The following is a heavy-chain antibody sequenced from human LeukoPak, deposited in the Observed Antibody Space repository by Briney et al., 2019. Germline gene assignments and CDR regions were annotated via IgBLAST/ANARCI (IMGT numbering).Heavy chain of an antibody. CDR1: GFTFSSYS. V-gene: IGHV3-48*04. Sequence: GGSLRLSCAASGFTFSSYSMNWVRQAPGKGLEGVSYISSRSGNIYYADSVKGRFTISRDNAKNSLYLQMNSLRAEDTAVYYCARLVAPYASDIWGQGTMVTVSS. CDR2: ISSRSGNI. J-gene: IGHJ3*02. D-gene: IGHD2-15*01. CDR3: ARLVAPYASDI.